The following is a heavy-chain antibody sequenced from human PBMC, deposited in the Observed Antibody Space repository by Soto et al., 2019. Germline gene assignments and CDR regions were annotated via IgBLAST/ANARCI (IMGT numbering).Heavy chain of an antibody. D-gene: IGHD3-10*01. V-gene: IGHV4-34*01. CDR2: INHRGST. J-gene: IGHJ4*02. CDR3: AIGYGRNFDY. Sequence: QVQLQQWGAGLLKPSETLSLTCAVYGGSFSGYYWDWIRQPPGKGREWIGEINHRGSTNYNPSLKRRVTISVDTSKNQFSLKLSSVTAADTAVYYCAIGYGRNFDYWGQGTLVTVSS. CDR1: GGSFSGYY.